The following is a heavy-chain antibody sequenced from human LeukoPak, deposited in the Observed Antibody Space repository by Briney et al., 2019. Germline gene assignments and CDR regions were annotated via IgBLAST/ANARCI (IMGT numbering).Heavy chain of an antibody. CDR1: GFTFSSNW. CDR2: INEDGSTT. J-gene: IGHJ4*02. Sequence: PGGSLRLSCAASGFTFSSNWMHWVRQAPGKGLVWVSRINEDGSTTNYADSVKGRSTIFRDNAKNTLYLQMNSLRAEDTAVYYCAREGSSGYYPYWGQGILVTVSS. D-gene: IGHD3-22*01. V-gene: IGHV3-74*01. CDR3: AREGSSGYYPY.